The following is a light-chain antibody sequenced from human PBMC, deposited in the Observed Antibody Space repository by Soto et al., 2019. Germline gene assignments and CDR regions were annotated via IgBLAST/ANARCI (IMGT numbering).Light chain of an antibody. CDR2: DAS. CDR3: QQCATSPLT. J-gene: IGKJ1*01. CDR1: QSVSKNY. V-gene: IGKV3-20*01. Sequence: EIVLTQSPGTLSLSPGKRATLSCRASQSVSKNYLAWYQQKPGQAPRLLIYDASSRATGIPDRFSGSGSGTDITLTIRRLEPEDFAVYYCQQCATSPLTFGQGTKVEIK.